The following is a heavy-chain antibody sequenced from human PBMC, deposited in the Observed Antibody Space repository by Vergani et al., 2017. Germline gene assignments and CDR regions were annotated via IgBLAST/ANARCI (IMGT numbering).Heavy chain of an antibody. J-gene: IGHJ2*01. V-gene: IGHV3-9*01. CDR1: GFTFVDYA. CDR3: AKDNYYGGNSGFFDL. D-gene: IGHD4-23*01. Sequence: EVQLVESGGGLVQPGRSLRLSCAASGFTFVDYAVHWVRHAPGQGREWVVGTSWNSGSIGYADSLKGRFTICRDNAKTSLYLQMNSLRAEDTALYYCAKDNYYGGNSGFFDLWGRGTLVTVSS. CDR2: TSWNSGSI.